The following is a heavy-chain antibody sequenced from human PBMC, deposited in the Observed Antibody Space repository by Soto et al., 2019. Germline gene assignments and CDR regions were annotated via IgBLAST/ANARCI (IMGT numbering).Heavy chain of an antibody. D-gene: IGHD5-12*01. CDR2: ISYDGIDK. CDR3: AKELREMATIRPDY. J-gene: IGHJ4*02. Sequence: QVQLVESGGGVVQPGTSLRLSCAASGFTFSSFGIHWVRQAPGKGLEWVAVISYDGIDKNYGDSVKGRFTISRENSKNMVYLQINSLRIEDTAVYQCAKELREMATIRPDYWGQGVLVAVSS. CDR1: GFTFSSFG. V-gene: IGHV3-30*18.